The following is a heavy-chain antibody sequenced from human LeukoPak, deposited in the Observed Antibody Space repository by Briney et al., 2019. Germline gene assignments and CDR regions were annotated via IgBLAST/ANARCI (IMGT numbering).Heavy chain of an antibody. CDR3: AGGWLPDKTDF. J-gene: IGHJ4*02. D-gene: IGHD5-24*01. CDR1: GGSISSYY. V-gene: IGHV4-59*01. Sequence: SETLSLTCTVSGGSISSYYWTWIRQSPGKGLEWIGFFHHGGSTNYNPSFKSRVTISADTSNNHFSLRLTSVTAADTAVYYCAGGWLPDKTDFRGQGTLVTVSA. CDR2: FHHGGST.